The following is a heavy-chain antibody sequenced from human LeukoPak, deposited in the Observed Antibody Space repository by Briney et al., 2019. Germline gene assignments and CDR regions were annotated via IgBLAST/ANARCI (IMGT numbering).Heavy chain of an antibody. CDR3: ARHVGRIAVAGINWFDP. J-gene: IGHJ5*02. CDR2: IYYSGST. Sequence: PSETLSLTCTVSGGSISSSSYYWGWIRQPPGKGLEWIGSIYYSGSTYYNPSLKSRVTISVDTSKNQFSLKLSSVTAADTAVYYCARHVGRIAVAGINWFDPWGQGTLVTVSS. CDR1: GGSISSSSYY. D-gene: IGHD6-19*01. V-gene: IGHV4-39*01.